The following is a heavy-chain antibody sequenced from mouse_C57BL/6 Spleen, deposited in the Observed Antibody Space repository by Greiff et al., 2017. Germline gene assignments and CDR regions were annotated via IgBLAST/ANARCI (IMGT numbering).Heavy chain of an antibody. CDR3: ARQDLGYAMDY. J-gene: IGHJ4*01. V-gene: IGHV1-82*01. D-gene: IGHD3-1*01. CDR2: IYPGDGDT. CDR1: GYAFSSSW. Sequence: VQLQQSGPELVKPGPSVKISCKASGYAFSSSWMNWVKQRPGKGLEWIGRIYPGDGDTNYNGKFKGKATLTADKSSSTAYMQLSSLTSEDSAVYFCARQDLGYAMDYWGQGTSVTVSS.